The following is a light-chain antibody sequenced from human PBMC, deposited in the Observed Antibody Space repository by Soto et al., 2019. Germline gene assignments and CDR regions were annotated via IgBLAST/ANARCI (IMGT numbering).Light chain of an antibody. CDR2: GVS. CDR3: QQYGSSPIT. Sequence: EIVMTQSPATLSVSPGEGATLSCRASQSVSSKLAWYQQKPGQAPRLLIYGVSSRATGIPDRFSGSGSGTDFTLTISRLEPEDFAVYYCQQYGSSPITFGQGTRLEIK. CDR1: QSVSSK. V-gene: IGKV3-20*01. J-gene: IGKJ5*01.